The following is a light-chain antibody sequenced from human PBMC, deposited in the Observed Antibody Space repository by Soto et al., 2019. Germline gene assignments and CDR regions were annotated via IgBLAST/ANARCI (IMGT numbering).Light chain of an antibody. CDR2: EAS. V-gene: IGKV1-5*03. J-gene: IGKJ1*01. CDR1: QSIKSW. Sequence: DIQMTHSASTVSASVGGRFRSRCRASQSIKSWLAWYQKKPGKAPKLLIYEASSLESGVPSRFGGSGSGTEFTLTISSLQPDDFATYYCQQYNTYSWTFGEGTKV. CDR3: QQYNTYSWT.